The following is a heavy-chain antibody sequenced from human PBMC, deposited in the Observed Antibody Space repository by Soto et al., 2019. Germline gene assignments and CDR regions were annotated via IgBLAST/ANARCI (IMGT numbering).Heavy chain of an antibody. J-gene: IGHJ4*02. D-gene: IGHD3-3*01. CDR1: GGSISSYY. Sequence: PSETLSLTCTVSGGSISSYYWSWIRQPPGKGLEWIGYIYYSGSTNYNPSLKSRVTISVDTSKNQFSLKLSSVTAADTAVYYCARGADPYDFWSSYYFDYWGQGTLVTVSS. V-gene: IGHV4-59*01. CDR2: IYYSGST. CDR3: ARGADPYDFWSSYYFDY.